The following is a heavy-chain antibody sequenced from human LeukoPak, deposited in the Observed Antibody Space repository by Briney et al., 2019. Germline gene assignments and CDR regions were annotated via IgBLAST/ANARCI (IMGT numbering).Heavy chain of an antibody. Sequence: ASVKVSCRASGYTFTGYYMHWVRQAPGQGLEWMGWINPNSGGTNYAQKFQGRVTMTRDTSISTAYMELSRLRSDDTAVYYCARALCSGGSCYYYYYGMDVWGQGTTATVSS. J-gene: IGHJ6*02. CDR2: INPNSGGT. CDR3: ARALCSGGSCYYYYYGMDV. CDR1: GYTFTGYY. V-gene: IGHV1-2*02. D-gene: IGHD2-15*01.